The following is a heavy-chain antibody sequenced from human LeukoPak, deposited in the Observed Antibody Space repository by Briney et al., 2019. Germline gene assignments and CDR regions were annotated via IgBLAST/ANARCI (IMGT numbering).Heavy chain of an antibody. CDR3: ARGRDRGASTPFDY. Sequence: ASVKVSCKASGYTFTDYYMHWVRQAPGQGPEWMGWINSNSGATNYAQKFQGRVTMTRDTSISTVYMELSSLRSDDTAVHYCARGRDRGASTPFDYWGQGTLVTVSS. CDR2: INSNSGAT. CDR1: GYTFTDYY. D-gene: IGHD1-26*01. J-gene: IGHJ4*02. V-gene: IGHV1-2*02.